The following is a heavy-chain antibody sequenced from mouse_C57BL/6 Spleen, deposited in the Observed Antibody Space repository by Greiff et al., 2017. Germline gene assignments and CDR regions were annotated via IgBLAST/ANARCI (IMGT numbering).Heavy chain of an antibody. J-gene: IGHJ4*01. Sequence: VQRVESGGGLVKPGGSLKLSCAASGFTFSDYGMHWVRQAPEKGLEWVAYISSGSSTIYFADTVKGRFTISRDNAKNTLFLQMTSLRSEDTAMYYCARADYGSSRYYYAMDYWGQGTSVTVSS. CDR1: GFTFSDYG. V-gene: IGHV5-17*01. CDR3: ARADYGSSRYYYAMDY. D-gene: IGHD1-1*01. CDR2: ISSGSSTI.